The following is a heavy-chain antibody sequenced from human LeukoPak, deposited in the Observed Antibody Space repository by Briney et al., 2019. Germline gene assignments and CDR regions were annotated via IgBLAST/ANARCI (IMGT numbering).Heavy chain of an antibody. CDR1: GFTFSTYW. J-gene: IGHJ4*02. Sequence: GGSLRLSCAASGFTFSTYWMSGVRQAPGKGLERVANIKKDGSEKYYMDSVKGRFTISRDNAENSLYLKMNSLRAEDTAVYYCAREGVHCSGRSCLKAYWGQGTQVTVSS. CDR3: AREGVHCSGRSCLKAY. V-gene: IGHV3-7*03. D-gene: IGHD2-15*01. CDR2: IKKDGSEK.